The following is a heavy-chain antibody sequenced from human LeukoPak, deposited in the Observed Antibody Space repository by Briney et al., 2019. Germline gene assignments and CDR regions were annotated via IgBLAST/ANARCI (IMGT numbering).Heavy chain of an antibody. CDR1: GFTFNSYE. V-gene: IGHV3-48*03. D-gene: IGHD2-15*01. CDR3: ARESPHCSGVSCFFDY. CDR2: ITSSVRTT. J-gene: IGHJ4*02. Sequence: GGSLRLSCAASGFTFNSYEMNWVRQAPGKGLEWVSYITSSVRTTSYADSVKGRFTISRDNAENSLSLQMNSLRAEDTAIYYCARESPHCSGVSCFFDYWGQGTLVTVSS.